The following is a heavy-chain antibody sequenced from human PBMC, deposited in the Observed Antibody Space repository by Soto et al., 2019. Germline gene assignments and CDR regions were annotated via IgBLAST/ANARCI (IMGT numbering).Heavy chain of an antibody. CDR3: AREVREYCSGGSCYRAFDYYYYYMDV. V-gene: IGHV4-31*03. CDR2: IYYSGST. Sequence: SETLSLTCTVSGGSISSGGYYWSWIRQHPGKGLEWIGYIYYSGSTYYNPSLKSRVTISVDTSKNQFSLKLSSVTAADTAVYYCAREVREYCSGGSCYRAFDYYYYYMDVWGKGTTVTVSS. J-gene: IGHJ6*03. D-gene: IGHD2-15*01. CDR1: GGSISSGGYY.